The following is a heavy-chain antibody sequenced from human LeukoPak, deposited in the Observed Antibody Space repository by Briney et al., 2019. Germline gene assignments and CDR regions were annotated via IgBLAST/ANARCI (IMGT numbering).Heavy chain of an antibody. D-gene: IGHD2-2*01. V-gene: IGHV1-69*10. J-gene: IGHJ6*03. Sequence: SVKVSCKASGGTFSSYTISWVRQAPGQGLEWMGRIIPILGIAHYAQKFQGRVTLTADKSTSTAYMELSSLRSEDTAVYYCARAYEDIVVVPAAHYYYMDVWGKGTTVTVSS. CDR2: IIPILGIA. CDR3: ARAYEDIVVVPAAHYYYMDV. CDR1: GGTFSSYT.